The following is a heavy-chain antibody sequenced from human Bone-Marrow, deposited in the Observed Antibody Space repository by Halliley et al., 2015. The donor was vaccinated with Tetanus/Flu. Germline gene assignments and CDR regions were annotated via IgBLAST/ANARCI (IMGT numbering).Heavy chain of an antibody. CDR3: ARFNYSLYALDV. CDR2: THHSGSP. Sequence: VEWIGETHHSGSPNNTPSLKSRVSMSVDQSKNHFSLNLTSVTAADTAMYYCARFNYSLYALDVWGQGTTVTVSS. J-gene: IGHJ6*02. V-gene: IGHV4-4*02.